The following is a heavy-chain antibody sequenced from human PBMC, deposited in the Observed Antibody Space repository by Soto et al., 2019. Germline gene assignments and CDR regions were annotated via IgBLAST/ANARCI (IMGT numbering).Heavy chain of an antibody. CDR2: ISSSSSYI. CDR1: GFTFSSYS. D-gene: IGHD1-1*01. CDR3: ARDRGGDWKAFDL. J-gene: IGHJ3*01. Sequence: EVQLVESGGGLVKPGGSLRLSCAASGFTFSSYSMNWVRQAPGKGLEWVSLISSSSSYIYYADSGKGRFTISRDNAKNSLDLQMNSLRAEAAAVYDCARDRGGDWKAFDLWGQGTMVPVSS. V-gene: IGHV3-21*01.